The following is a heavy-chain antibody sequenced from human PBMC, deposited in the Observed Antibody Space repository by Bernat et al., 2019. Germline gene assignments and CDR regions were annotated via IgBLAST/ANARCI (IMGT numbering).Heavy chain of an antibody. D-gene: IGHD2-15*01. V-gene: IGHV1-69*06. Sequence: QVQLVQSGAEVKKPGSSVKVSCKASGGTFSSYAISWVRQAPGQGLEWMGGIIPIFGTANYAQKFQGRVTITADKSTSTAYMELSSLRSEDTTVYYCATEEGVYCSGGSCYQLIFDIWGQGTMVTVSS. CDR2: IIPIFGTA. J-gene: IGHJ3*02. CDR3: ATEEGVYCSGGSCYQLIFDI. CDR1: GGTFSSYA.